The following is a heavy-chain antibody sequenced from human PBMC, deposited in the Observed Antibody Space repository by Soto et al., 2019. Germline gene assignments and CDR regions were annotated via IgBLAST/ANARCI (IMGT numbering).Heavy chain of an antibody. D-gene: IGHD1-26*01. J-gene: IGHJ4*02. Sequence: SGPTLVKPTQTLTLTCTCSGFSLITSGVGVGWVRQPPGRAPEWLAVIFWNDDKRYSPSLESRLTITKDTSKNQVVLTMSDMDPVDTATYYCAHRTRWDQLVLNEFDYWGQGTLVTVSS. CDR2: IFWNDDK. CDR1: GFSLITSGVG. V-gene: IGHV2-5*01. CDR3: AHRTRWDQLVLNEFDY.